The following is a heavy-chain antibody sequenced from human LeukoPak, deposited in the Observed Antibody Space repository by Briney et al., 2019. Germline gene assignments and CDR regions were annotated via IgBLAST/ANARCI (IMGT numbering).Heavy chain of an antibody. Sequence: GGSLRLSCAASGFTFSSYAMSWVRQAPGKGLEWVSSISSSSSYIYYADSVKGRFTISRDNAKNSLYLQMNSLRAEDTAVYYCARVRGVQWLVPPEGFDYWGQGTLVTVSS. J-gene: IGHJ4*02. V-gene: IGHV3-21*01. D-gene: IGHD6-19*01. CDR1: GFTFSSYA. CDR3: ARVRGVQWLVPPEGFDY. CDR2: ISSSSSYI.